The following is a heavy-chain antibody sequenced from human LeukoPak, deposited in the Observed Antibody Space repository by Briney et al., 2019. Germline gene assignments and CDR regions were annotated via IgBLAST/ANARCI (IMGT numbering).Heavy chain of an antibody. Sequence: SETLSLTCTVPGDSISSYYWSWIRQPPGKGLEWIGYIYTSGGTNYTPSLKGRVTISIDTSKNQFSLKLSSVTAADSAVYYCARLTRLSTSPDRYYLDYWGQGTLVTVSS. J-gene: IGHJ4*02. CDR3: ARLTRLSTSPDRYYLDY. V-gene: IGHV4-4*09. D-gene: IGHD6-6*01. CDR2: IYTSGGT. CDR1: GDSISSYY.